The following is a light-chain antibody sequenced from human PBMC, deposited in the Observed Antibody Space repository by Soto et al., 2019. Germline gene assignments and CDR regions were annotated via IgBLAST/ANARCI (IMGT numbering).Light chain of an antibody. Sequence: EIVLTQSPGTLSLSPGDRATLSCRASQSVSSSYLAWYQQKPGQAPRLLIYGASSRATGIPDWFSGSGYGTNFTLTISRLEPEDFAVYYCQQYRSSPPWTFGQGTKVEIK. CDR1: QSVSSSY. J-gene: IGKJ1*01. V-gene: IGKV3-20*01. CDR3: QQYRSSPPWT. CDR2: GAS.